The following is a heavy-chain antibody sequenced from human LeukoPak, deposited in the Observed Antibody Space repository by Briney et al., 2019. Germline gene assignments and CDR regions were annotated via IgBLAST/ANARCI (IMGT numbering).Heavy chain of an antibody. V-gene: IGHV3-33*08. D-gene: IGHD6-19*01. CDR3: ARVAVAGKTLPTNFYGMDV. CDR1: GFTFRNYG. J-gene: IGHJ6*02. CDR2: IWYDGSNK. Sequence: PGGSLRLSCAASGFTFRNYGMHWVRQAPGKGLEWVAVIWYDGSNKYYADSVKGRFTISRDNSKNTLYLQMNSLRAEDTAVYYCARVAVAGKTLPTNFYGMDVWGQGTTVTVSS.